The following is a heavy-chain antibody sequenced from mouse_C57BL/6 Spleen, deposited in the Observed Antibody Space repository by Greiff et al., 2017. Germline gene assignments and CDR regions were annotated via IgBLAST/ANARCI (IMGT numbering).Heavy chain of an antibody. V-gene: IGHV1-59*01. J-gene: IGHJ3*01. CDR1: GYTFTSYW. D-gene: IGHD3-1*01. CDR3: AREGALPWFAY. Sequence: VQLQQPGAELVRPGTSVKLSCKASGYTFTSYWMHWVKQRPGQGLEWIGVIDPSDSYTTYNQKFKGKATLTVDTSSSTAYVQLSSLTSEDSAVYYCAREGALPWFAYWGQGTLVTVSA. CDR2: IDPSDSYT.